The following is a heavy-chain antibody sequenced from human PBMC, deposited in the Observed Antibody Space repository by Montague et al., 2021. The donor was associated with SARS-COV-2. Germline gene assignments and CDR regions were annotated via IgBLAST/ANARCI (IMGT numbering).Heavy chain of an antibody. CDR2: IYWDDDK. CDR1: GFSLSTSGVG. V-gene: IGHV2-5*02. CDR3: AHRRGLLLSDAFDI. Sequence: PALVKPTQTLTLTCTFSGFSLSTSGVGVGWTRQPPGKALEWLAPIYWDDDKRYSPSLKSRLTITKDTSKNQVVHTMTNMDPVDTATYYCAHRRGLLLSDAFDIWGQGTMVTVSS. J-gene: IGHJ3*02. D-gene: IGHD1-26*01.